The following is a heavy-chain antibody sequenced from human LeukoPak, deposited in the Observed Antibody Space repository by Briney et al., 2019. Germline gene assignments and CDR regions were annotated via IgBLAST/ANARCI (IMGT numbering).Heavy chain of an antibody. CDR2: IYPKKGDT. Sequence: GSVNVSCTASGYTFTAYYLHWVRQAPGQGLEWMGRIYPKKGDTNFAQKFKGRVTMTRDTSITTTYMELNRLRSDDTAMYYCARDGHSGGAFDIWGQGTMVTVSS. CDR1: GYTFTAYY. CDR3: ARDGHSGGAFDI. V-gene: IGHV1-2*06. J-gene: IGHJ3*02. D-gene: IGHD2-15*01.